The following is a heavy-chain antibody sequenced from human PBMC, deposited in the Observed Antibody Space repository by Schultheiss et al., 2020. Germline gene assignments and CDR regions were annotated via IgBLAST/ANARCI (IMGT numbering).Heavy chain of an antibody. CDR2: ISYDGSNK. D-gene: IGHD6-13*01. CDR3: AKTYSSSWYPAPFDY. CDR1: EFTFTNYA. J-gene: IGHJ4*02. Sequence: GGSLRLSCAASEFTFTNYAIHWVRQAPGKGLEWVAVISYDGSNKYYADSVKGRFTISRDNAKNSLYLQMNSLRAEDTALYYCAKTYSSSWYPAPFDYWGQGTLVTVSS. V-gene: IGHV3-30*04.